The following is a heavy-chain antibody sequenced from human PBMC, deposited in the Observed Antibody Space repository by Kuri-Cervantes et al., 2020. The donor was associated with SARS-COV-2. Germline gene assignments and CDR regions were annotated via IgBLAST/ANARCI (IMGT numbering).Heavy chain of an antibody. CDR3: VKDLPIFGVVDDY. V-gene: IGHV3-7*01. J-gene: IGHJ4*02. CDR1: GFTFSSYW. D-gene: IGHD3-3*01. Sequence: GGSLRLSCAASGFTFSSYWMSWVRQDPGKGLEWVANIKQDGSEKYYVDSVKGRFTISRDNAKNSLYLQMNSLRAEDTAVYYCVKDLPIFGVVDDYWGQGTLVTVSS. CDR2: IKQDGSEK.